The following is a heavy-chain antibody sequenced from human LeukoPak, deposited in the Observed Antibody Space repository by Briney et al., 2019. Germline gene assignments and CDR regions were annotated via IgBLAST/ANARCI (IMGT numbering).Heavy chain of an antibody. J-gene: IGHJ4*02. D-gene: IGHD2/OR15-2a*01. Sequence: GGSLRLSCAASGFTVSSNYMSWVRQAPGNGLEWVSVIYSGGSTYYADSVKGRFTISRDNSKNTLYLQMNSLRAEDTAVYYCARGGIYPYYFDYWGQGTLVTVSS. CDR2: IYSGGST. V-gene: IGHV3-66*01. CDR1: GFTVSSNY. CDR3: ARGGIYPYYFDY.